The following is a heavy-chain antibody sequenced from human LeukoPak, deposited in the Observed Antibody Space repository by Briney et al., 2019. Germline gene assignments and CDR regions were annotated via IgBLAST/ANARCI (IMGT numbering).Heavy chain of an antibody. D-gene: IGHD2-15*01. V-gene: IGHV5-51*01. CDR3: ARQKYVGRLTDY. CDR2: IYTGEYDI. J-gene: IGHJ4*02. CDR1: GYNFTSYW. Sequence: GAALKISCKGSGYNFTSYWIVWVRQMPGKGLEGMGIIYTGEYDIRYSASFQGRVTISADKSLSSAYLQWSSLKASDTAMYYCARQKYVGRLTDYWGQGTLVSVSS.